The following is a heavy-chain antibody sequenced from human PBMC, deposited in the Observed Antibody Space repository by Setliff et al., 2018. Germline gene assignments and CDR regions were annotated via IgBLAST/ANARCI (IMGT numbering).Heavy chain of an antibody. V-gene: IGHV4-39*07. CDR3: ARAKGYCSSTSCRIYYFDY. D-gene: IGHD2-2*01. CDR2: IYYSGST. CDR1: GGSISSSSYY. Sequence: SETLSLTCTVSGGSISSSSYYWGWIRLPPGKGLEWIGSIYYSGSTYYNPSLKSRVTISVDTSKNQFSLKLSSVTAADTAVYYCARAKGYCSSTSCRIYYFDYWGQGTLVTVSS. J-gene: IGHJ4*02.